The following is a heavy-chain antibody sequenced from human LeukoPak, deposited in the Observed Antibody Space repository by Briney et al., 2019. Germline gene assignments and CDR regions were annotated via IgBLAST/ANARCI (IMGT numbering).Heavy chain of an antibody. Sequence: GGSLRLSCAASGFTVSSNYMSWVRQAPGKGLEWVSLIYSDGSTFYADSVKGRFSISRDNSKNTLYLQMNSLRAEDTAVYYCARHLNSGSSAYYSMDVWGKGTTITVSS. CDR2: IYSDGST. CDR3: ARHLNSGSSAYYSMDV. CDR1: GFTVSSNY. D-gene: IGHD6-19*01. J-gene: IGHJ6*03. V-gene: IGHV3-53*01.